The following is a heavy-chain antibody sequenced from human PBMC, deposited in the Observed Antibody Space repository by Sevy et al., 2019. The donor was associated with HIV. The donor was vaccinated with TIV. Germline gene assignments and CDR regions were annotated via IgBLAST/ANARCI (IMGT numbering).Heavy chain of an antibody. D-gene: IGHD1-7*01. Sequence: SETLSLTCTVSGGSISSYYWSWIRQPAGKGLGWIGRIYTSGSTNYNPSLKSRVTMSVDTSKNQFSLKLSSVTAADTAVYYCARDTVLAGTRWFDPWGQGTLVTVSS. CDR2: IYTSGST. V-gene: IGHV4-4*07. CDR1: GGSISSYY. CDR3: ARDTVLAGTRWFDP. J-gene: IGHJ5*02.